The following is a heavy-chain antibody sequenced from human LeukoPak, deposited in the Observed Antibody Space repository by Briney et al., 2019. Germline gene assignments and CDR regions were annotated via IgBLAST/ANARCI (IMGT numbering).Heavy chain of an antibody. J-gene: IGHJ4*02. CDR3: ARFPSVAAYYYDSSGYYV. CDR1: GFTFSDYN. CDR2: ISRSGSTK. V-gene: IGHV3-11*04. Sequence: GGSLRLSCAASGFTFSDYNMRWIRQAPGKGLEGVSSISRSGSTKYYADSVKGRFTISRDNAKNSLYLQMNSLRAEDTAVYYCARFPSVAAYYYDSSGYYVWGQGTLATVSS. D-gene: IGHD3-22*01.